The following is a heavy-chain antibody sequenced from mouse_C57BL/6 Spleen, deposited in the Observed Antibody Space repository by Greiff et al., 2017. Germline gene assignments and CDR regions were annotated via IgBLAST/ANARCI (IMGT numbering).Heavy chain of an antibody. V-gene: IGHV1-64*01. CDR2: IHPNSGST. Sequence: QVQLQQPGAELVKPGASVKLSCKASGYTFTSYWMNWVKQRPGQGLEWIGMIHPNSGSTNYNEKFKSKATLTVDKSSSTAYMQLSSLTSEDSAVYYCARSVYSNYVYFDYWGQGTTLTVSS. CDR3: ARSVYSNYVYFDY. J-gene: IGHJ2*01. CDR1: GYTFTSYW. D-gene: IGHD2-5*01.